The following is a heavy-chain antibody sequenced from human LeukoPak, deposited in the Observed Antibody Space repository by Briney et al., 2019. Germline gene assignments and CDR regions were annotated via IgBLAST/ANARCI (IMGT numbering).Heavy chain of an antibody. J-gene: IGHJ6*03. CDR3: ARVGRGRAWYYYYYYMDV. CDR1: GFTFSSYW. Sequence: PGGSLRLSCAASGFTFSSYWMSWVRQAPGKGLEWVANIKQDGSEKYYVDSVKGRFTISRDNAKNSLYLQMNSLRAEDTAVYYCARVGRGRAWYYYYYYMDVWGKGTTVTISS. CDR2: IKQDGSEK. V-gene: IGHV3-7*01. D-gene: IGHD1-26*01.